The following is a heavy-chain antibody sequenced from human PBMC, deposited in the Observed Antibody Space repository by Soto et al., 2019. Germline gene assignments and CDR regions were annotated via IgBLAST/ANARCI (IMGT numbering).Heavy chain of an antibody. Sequence: SETLSLTCDVSGGSSTGYYWSWIRQPPGKGLEWIGEINHSGFTNYNPSLTGRVTISLDTSKSQFSLKLSSLTAADTAFYFCARGHGRFAHWGQGTLVTVSS. CDR3: ARGHGRFAH. V-gene: IGHV4-34*01. J-gene: IGHJ4*02. CDR1: GGSSTGYY. CDR2: INHSGFT.